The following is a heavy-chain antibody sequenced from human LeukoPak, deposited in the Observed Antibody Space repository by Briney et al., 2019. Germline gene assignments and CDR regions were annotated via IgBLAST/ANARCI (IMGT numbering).Heavy chain of an antibody. CDR2: IYYSGST. CDR3: ARLGSSAPLYYFDY. J-gene: IGHJ4*02. V-gene: IGHV4-39*01. Sequence: NPSETLSLTCTVSGGSISSSSYYWGWIRQPPGKGLEWIVNIYYSGSTYYNPSLKSRVTISADTSKNQFSLKLSSVTAADSAMYYCARLGSSAPLYYFDYWGQGTLVTVSS. D-gene: IGHD6-19*01. CDR1: GGSISSSSYY.